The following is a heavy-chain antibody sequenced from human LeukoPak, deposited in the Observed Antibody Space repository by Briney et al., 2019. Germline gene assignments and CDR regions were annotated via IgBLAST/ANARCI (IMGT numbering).Heavy chain of an antibody. J-gene: IGHJ3*02. CDR3: ARDRHSGSYVRAFDI. Sequence: PGGSLRLSCAASGFTFDDYGMSWVRQAPGKGLEWVSGINWNGGSTGYADSVKGRFTISRDNAKNSLYLQMNSLRAEDTAVYYCARDRHSGSYVRAFDIWGQGTMVTVSS. D-gene: IGHD1-26*01. CDR1: GFTFDDYG. CDR2: INWNGGST. V-gene: IGHV3-20*04.